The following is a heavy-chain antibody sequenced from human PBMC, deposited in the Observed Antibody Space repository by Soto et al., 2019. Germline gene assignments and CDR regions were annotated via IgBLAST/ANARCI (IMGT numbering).Heavy chain of an antibody. D-gene: IGHD6-13*01. Sequence: AVKVSCKASGYTFTSYDINWVRQATGQGLEWMGGIIPIFGTANYAQKFQGRVTITADKSTSTAYMELSSLRSEDTAVYYCASPVGKQHLVLVGLYYYYGMDVWGQGTTVTVSS. CDR1: GYTFTSYD. CDR3: ASPVGKQHLVLVGLYYYYGMDV. J-gene: IGHJ6*02. CDR2: IIPIFGTA. V-gene: IGHV1-69*06.